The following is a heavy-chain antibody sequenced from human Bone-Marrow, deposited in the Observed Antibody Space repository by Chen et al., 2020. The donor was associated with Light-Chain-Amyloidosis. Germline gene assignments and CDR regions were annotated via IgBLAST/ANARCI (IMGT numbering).Heavy chain of an antibody. CDR1: GFPFRSHG. J-gene: IGHJ6*02. V-gene: IGHV3-33*01. Sequence: QVQLVESGGGVVQPGRSLRLSCAASGFPFRSHGMHWVRQAPGKGLEWVAVIWYDGSNQYYADSVKGRFTISRDNSMNTLYLQMNSLRVEDTAVYYCARWADEKKMDVWGQGTTVTVSS. CDR3: ARWADEKKMDV. CDR2: IWYDGSNQ.